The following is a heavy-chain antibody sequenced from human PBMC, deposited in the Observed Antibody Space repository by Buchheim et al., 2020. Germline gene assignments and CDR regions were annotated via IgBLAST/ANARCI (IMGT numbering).Heavy chain of an antibody. Sequence: QVQLVESGGGVVQPGRSLRLSCAASGFTFSSYGMHWVRQAPGKGLEWVAVISYDGSNKYYADSVKGRFTISSDNSKNTLYLQMNSLRAEDTAVYYCAKDLSIAAAGPFDYWGQGTL. D-gene: IGHD6-13*01. CDR2: ISYDGSNK. V-gene: IGHV3-30*18. CDR3: AKDLSIAAAGPFDY. CDR1: GFTFSSYG. J-gene: IGHJ4*02.